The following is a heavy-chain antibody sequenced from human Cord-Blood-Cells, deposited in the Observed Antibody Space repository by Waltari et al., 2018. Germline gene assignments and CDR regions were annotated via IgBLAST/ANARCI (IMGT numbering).Heavy chain of an antibody. V-gene: IGHV3-30*18. D-gene: IGHD3-10*01. J-gene: IGHJ3*02. CDR2: ISYDGSNK. CDR1: GFTFSSYG. CDR3: AKSGEDAFDI. Sequence: QVQLVESGGGVVQPGRSLRRSCAASGFTFSSYGMHWVRQAPGKGLEWVAVISYDGSNKYYADSVKGRFTISRDNSKNTLYLQMNSLRAEDTAVYYCAKSGEDAFDIWGQGTMVTVSS.